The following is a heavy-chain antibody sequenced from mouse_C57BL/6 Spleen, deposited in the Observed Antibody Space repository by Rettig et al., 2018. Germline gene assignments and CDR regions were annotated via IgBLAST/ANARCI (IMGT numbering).Heavy chain of an antibody. Sequence: QIQLVQSGPELKKPGETVKISCKASGYTFTTYGMSWVKQAPGKGLKWMGWINHYSGVPTYADDFKGRFAFSLETSASTAYLQINNLKNEDTATYFCARSYYYGSSYGWYFDVWGTGTTVTVSS. D-gene: IGHD1-1*01. V-gene: IGHV9-3*01. CDR1: GYTFTTYG. CDR2: INHYSGVP. CDR3: ARSYYYGSSYGWYFDV. J-gene: IGHJ1*03.